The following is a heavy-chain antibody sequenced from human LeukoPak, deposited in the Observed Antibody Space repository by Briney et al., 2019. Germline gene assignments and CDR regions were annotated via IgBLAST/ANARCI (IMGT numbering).Heavy chain of an antibody. CDR2: ISGSGGST. CDR1: GFTFSSYA. D-gene: IGHD6-13*01. Sequence: QPGGSLRLSCAASGFTFSSYAMSWVRQAPGKGLEWVSAISGSGGSTYYADSVKGRFTISRDNSKNTLYLRMNSLRAEDTAVYYCAKEWRYSSSWYQYYFDSWGQGALVTVSS. J-gene: IGHJ4*02. CDR3: AKEWRYSSSWYQYYFDS. V-gene: IGHV3-23*01.